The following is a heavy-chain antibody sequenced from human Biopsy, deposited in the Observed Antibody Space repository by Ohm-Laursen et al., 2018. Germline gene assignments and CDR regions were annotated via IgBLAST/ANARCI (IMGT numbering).Heavy chain of an antibody. V-gene: IGHV1-2*02. D-gene: IGHD2-2*01. CDR3: ARGRRHCSGTCSRWYFDL. CDR2: INPKSGDT. Sequence: SSVKVSCKPSGYTFTAFSVHWPRQAPGQGLEWMGWINPKSGDTDYPQNFQGRVSMTRDTSISTAYTDLSRLRSDDTAVYYCARGRRHCSGTCSRWYFDLWGRGTLVTVSS. CDR1: GYTFTAFS. J-gene: IGHJ2*01.